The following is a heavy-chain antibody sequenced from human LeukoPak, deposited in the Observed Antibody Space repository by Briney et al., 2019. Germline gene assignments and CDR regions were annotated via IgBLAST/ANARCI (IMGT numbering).Heavy chain of an antibody. D-gene: IGHD6-19*01. Sequence: PSETLSLTCTVSGGSISSSNYYWGWIRQPPGKGLEWIGTYHYTGNTYYNPSLQSRVTISVDTSKKQFSLKLSSVTAADTAVYYCARLGDDNGGWYYFDYWGQGTLVTVAS. V-gene: IGHV4-39*01. CDR2: YHYTGNT. CDR1: GGSISSSNYY. J-gene: IGHJ4*02. CDR3: ARLGDDNGGWYYFDY.